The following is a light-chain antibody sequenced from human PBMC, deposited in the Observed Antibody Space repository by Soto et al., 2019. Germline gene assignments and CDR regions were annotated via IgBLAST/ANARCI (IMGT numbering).Light chain of an antibody. Sequence: EVVLTQSPGTLSLSPGERATLSCRASQSVSSSYLAWYQQKPGQAPKLLIFGASIRATDIPDRFSGSGSGTEFTLTISRLEPEDFTVYYCHHYETFGQGTKVDI. CDR1: QSVSSSY. J-gene: IGKJ1*01. CDR2: GAS. CDR3: HHYET. V-gene: IGKV3-20*01.